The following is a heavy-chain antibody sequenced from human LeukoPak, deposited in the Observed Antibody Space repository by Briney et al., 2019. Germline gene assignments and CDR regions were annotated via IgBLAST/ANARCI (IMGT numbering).Heavy chain of an antibody. Sequence: GGSLRLSCAASGFTFSSYSMNWVRQAPGKGLEWVSFISSSSSYKYADSVKGRFTISRDNAKNSLYLQMNSLRAEDTAVYYCARDPSDGYNPLFVYWGQGTLVTVSS. CDR1: GFTFSSYS. J-gene: IGHJ4*02. D-gene: IGHD5-24*01. V-gene: IGHV3-21*01. CDR2: ISSSSSY. CDR3: ARDPSDGYNPLFVY.